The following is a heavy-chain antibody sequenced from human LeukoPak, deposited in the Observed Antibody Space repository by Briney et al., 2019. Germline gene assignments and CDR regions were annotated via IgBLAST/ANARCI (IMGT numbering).Heavy chain of an antibody. V-gene: IGHV3-23*01. J-gene: IGHJ3*02. CDR1: KFAFSSYA. D-gene: IGHD1-26*01. CDR2: ISGGGGNT. Sequence: GGSLRLSCAASKFAFSSYAMSWVRQAPGKGLEWVSAISGGGGNTYYADSVKGRLTISRDNSKNTLYLQMNSLRAEDTAVYYCGKNRYSGSLSPFDIWGQGTMVTVSS. CDR3: GKNRYSGSLSPFDI.